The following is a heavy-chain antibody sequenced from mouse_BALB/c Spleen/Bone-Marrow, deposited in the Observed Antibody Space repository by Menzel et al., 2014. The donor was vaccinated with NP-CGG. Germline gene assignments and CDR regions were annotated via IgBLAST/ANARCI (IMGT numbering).Heavy chain of an antibody. CDR1: GYTFTSYW. V-gene: IGHV1-69*02. CDR2: IDPSDSYT. Sequence: QVQLQQSGAELVKPGASVKLSCKASGYTFTSYWMHWVKQRPGQDLEWIGEIDPSDSYTNYNQKFKVKATLTVNKSSSTTYMQLSSLTSEDSAVYYYARGGNGYDSYWSLDFWGAGTTVTVSS. D-gene: IGHD2-2*01. J-gene: IGHJ1*01. CDR3: ARGGNGYDSYWSLDF.